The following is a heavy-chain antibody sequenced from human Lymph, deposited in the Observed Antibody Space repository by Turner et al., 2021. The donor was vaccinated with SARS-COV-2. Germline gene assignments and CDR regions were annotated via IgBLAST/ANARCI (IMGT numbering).Heavy chain of an antibody. Sequence: QVQLQESGPGLVKPSETLSLTCPVSGGSISSYYWSWIRQPPGKGLEWIGYIYYSGSTNYYPSLKSRVTISVDTSKNQFSLKLSSVTAADTAVYYCARMDSSGWYPHFDYWGQGTLVTVSS. D-gene: IGHD6-19*01. V-gene: IGHV4-59*01. CDR1: GGSISSYY. J-gene: IGHJ4*02. CDR2: IYYSGST. CDR3: ARMDSSGWYPHFDY.